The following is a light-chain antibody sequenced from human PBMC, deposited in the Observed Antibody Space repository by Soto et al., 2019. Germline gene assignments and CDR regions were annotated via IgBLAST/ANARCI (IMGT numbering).Light chain of an antibody. V-gene: IGKV3-20*01. Sequence: EILLTHSRTTASLSSVPRAPLPRTASQRVSSSYLAWYQQKPGPAPRLLIYGASSRATGIPARFSGSGSGTDFILTISGLQPEDFAVYYCKQYGRSPWTFGQGTKVDI. CDR3: KQYGRSPWT. CDR1: QRVSSSY. J-gene: IGKJ1*01. CDR2: GAS.